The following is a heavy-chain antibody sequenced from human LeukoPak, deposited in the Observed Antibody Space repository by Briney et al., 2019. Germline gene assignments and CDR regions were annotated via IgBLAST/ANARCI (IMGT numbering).Heavy chain of an antibody. D-gene: IGHD1-26*01. J-gene: IGHJ4*02. CDR1: GFTFRSYW. CDR2: IKEDESAK. Sequence: PGGSLRLSCAASGFTFRSYWMAWVRQAPGKGLEWVANIKEDESAKHQADSVKGRFTISRDNAQNSVYLQMSSLRGEDTAVYYCARAVGGSLDYWGQGTLVTVSS. V-gene: IGHV3-7*01. CDR3: ARAVGGSLDY.